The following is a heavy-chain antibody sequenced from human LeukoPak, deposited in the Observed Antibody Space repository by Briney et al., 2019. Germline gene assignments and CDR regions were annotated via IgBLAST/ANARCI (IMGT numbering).Heavy chain of an antibody. D-gene: IGHD4-11*01. J-gene: IGHJ5*02. CDR1: GGSIRTDY. CDR2: IYYSGST. CDR3: ARRIAVGNYFVP. Sequence: PSETLSLTCGFSGGSIRTDYWSSVRQPPGKGLQWIGYIYYSGSTNYNPSLKSRVTISLNTAKNQFSLRLRSVTAADTAVYYCARRIAVGNYFVPLGQGTLVTVSS. V-gene: IGHV4-59*08.